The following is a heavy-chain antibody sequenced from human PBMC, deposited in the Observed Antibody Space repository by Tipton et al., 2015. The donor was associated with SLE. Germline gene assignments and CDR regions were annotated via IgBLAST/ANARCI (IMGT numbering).Heavy chain of an antibody. CDR3: AKDKRNIVVVTAPYY. Sequence: SLRLSCAASGFTFSSYGMHWVRQAPGKGLEWVAFIRYDGSNKYYADSVKGRFTISRDNSKNTLYLQMNSLRAEDTAVYYCAKDKRNIVVVTAPYYWGQGTLVTVSS. CDR1: GFTFSSYG. V-gene: IGHV3-30*02. J-gene: IGHJ4*02. CDR2: IRYDGSNK. D-gene: IGHD2-21*02.